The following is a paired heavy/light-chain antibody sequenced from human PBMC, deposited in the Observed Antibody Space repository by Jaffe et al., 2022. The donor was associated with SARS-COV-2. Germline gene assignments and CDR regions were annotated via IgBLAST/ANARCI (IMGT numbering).Heavy chain of an antibody. J-gene: IGHJ4*02. Sequence: QVQLQESGPGLVRPSETLSLTCTVSGDPISNHYWSWIRQSPGKGLEWIGYVYYTGATNYNPSLKTRVTVSMDTSKNQFSLALNSVIAADAGTYFCARAKRGYTYLFESWGQGTLVTVAS. CDR2: VYYTGAT. CDR1: GDPISNHY. V-gene: IGHV4-59*11. D-gene: IGHD5-18*01. CDR3: ARAKRGYTYLFES.
Light chain of an antibody. CDR2: QDT. J-gene: IGLJ2*01. CDR1: NLGNQF. Sequence: SFDLTQPASVSVSPGQTATITCSGSNLGNQFTCWYQQRPGQSPVVVIYQDTKRPSGIPERFSGSISGNTATLTIYDTQAMDEADYYCQSWDTSTVVFGGGTKLTVL. CDR3: QSWDTSTVV. V-gene: IGLV3-1*01.